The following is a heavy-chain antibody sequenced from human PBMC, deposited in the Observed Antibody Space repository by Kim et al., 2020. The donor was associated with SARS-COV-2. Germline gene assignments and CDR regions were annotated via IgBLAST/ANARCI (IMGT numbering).Heavy chain of an antibody. J-gene: IGHJ6*03. CDR1: GYTFTSYG. CDR2: ISAYNGNT. V-gene: IGHV1-18*01. Sequence: ASVKVSCKASGYTFTSYGISWVRQAPGQGLEWMGWISAYNGNTNYAQKLQGRVTMTTDTSTSTAYMELRSLRSDDTAVYYCARTYYDFWSGYYNDYYYMDVWGKGTTVTVSS. D-gene: IGHD3-3*01. CDR3: ARTYYDFWSGYYNDYYYMDV.